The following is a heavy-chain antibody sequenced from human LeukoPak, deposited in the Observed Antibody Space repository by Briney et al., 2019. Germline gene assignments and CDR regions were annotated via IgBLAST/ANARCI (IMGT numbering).Heavy chain of an antibody. V-gene: IGHV4-4*07. CDR2: IYTSGST. J-gene: IGHJ4*02. D-gene: IGHD3-9*01. CDR3: ARDRYDILTGYSFFDY. Sequence: SETLSLTCTVSGASISSYHWSWIRQPAGKGLEWIGRIYTSGSTNYNPSLKSRVTMSVDTSKNQFSLKLSSVTAADTAVYYCARDRYDILTGYSFFDYWGQGTLVTVSS. CDR1: GASISSYH.